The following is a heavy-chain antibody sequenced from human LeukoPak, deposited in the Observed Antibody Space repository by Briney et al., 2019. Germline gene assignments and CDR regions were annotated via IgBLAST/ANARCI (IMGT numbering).Heavy chain of an antibody. J-gene: IGHJ4*01. CDR1: GGSFSGYY. V-gene: IGHV4-34*01. CDR3: ARGSREFDY. CDR2: INHSGST. Sequence: SETLSLTCAVYGGSFSGYYWSWIRQSPGKGLEWIGEINHSGSTNYNPSLKSRVTISVDTSKNQFSLKLSSVTAADTAVYYCARGSREFDYCGQGALVTVSS.